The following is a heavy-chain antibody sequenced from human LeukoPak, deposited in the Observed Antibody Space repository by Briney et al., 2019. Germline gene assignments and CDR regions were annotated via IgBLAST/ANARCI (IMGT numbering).Heavy chain of an antibody. V-gene: IGHV1-69*13. CDR2: IIPIFGTA. J-gene: IGHJ6*02. Sequence: ASVKVSCKASGGTFISYAISWVRQALGQGLEWMGGIIPIFGTANYAQKFQGRVAITADESTSTAYMELSSLRSEDTAVYYCARPIAVAGFEYYYYGMDVWGQGTTVTVSS. CDR3: ARPIAVAGFEYYYYGMDV. CDR1: GGTFISYA. D-gene: IGHD6-19*01.